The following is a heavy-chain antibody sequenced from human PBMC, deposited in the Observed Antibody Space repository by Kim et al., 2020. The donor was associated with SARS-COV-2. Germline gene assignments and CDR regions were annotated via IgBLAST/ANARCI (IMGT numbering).Heavy chain of an antibody. J-gene: IGHJ4*02. D-gene: IGHD3-10*01. CDR3: ATAGRIIMGYFDY. CDR2: ISGGADST. CDR1: GFTFSTYA. V-gene: IGHV3-23*01. Sequence: GGSLRLSCAVSGFTFSTYAMSWVRQAPGKGLEWVSVISGGADSTFYADSVKGRFTISRDNSRNTLSLHMNNLRAEDTAVHYCATAGRIIMGYFDYWGQGTLVTVSS.